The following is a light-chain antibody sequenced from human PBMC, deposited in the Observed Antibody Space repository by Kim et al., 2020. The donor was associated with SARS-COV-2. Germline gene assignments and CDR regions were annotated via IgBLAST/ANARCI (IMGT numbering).Light chain of an antibody. Sequence: GGTITISCTRSSGSFASSYVQWFQQRPGSVPTTVIFEDYHRPSGVPDRFSGSVDSSSNSAFLTISGLQTEDEAVYYCQSYDDTYAVFGGGTQLTVL. CDR3: QSYDDTYAV. J-gene: IGLJ3*02. CDR1: SGSFASSY. CDR2: EDY. V-gene: IGLV6-57*03.